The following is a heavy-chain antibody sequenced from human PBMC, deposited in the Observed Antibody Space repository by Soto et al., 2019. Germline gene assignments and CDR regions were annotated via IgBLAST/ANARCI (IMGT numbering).Heavy chain of an antibody. CDR3: ARGLFKWIQLLPGGY. D-gene: IGHD5-18*01. V-gene: IGHV1-2*02. CDR2: INPNSGGT. CDR1: GYSFTGYY. J-gene: IGHJ4*02. Sequence: GXSVKVSCKASGYSFTGYYMHWVRQAPGQGLEWMGWINPNSGGTNYAQKFQGRVTMTRDTSISTAYMELSRLRSDDTAVYYCARGLFKWIQLLPGGYWGQGTLVTVSS.